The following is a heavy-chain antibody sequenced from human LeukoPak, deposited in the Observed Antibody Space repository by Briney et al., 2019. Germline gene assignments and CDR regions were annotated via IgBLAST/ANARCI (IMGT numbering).Heavy chain of an antibody. D-gene: IGHD2-15*01. CDR1: GYSFTSLD. Sequence: ASVKVSCKASGYSFTSLDINWVRQATGQGLEWMGWMNTKSGNTGHVQKFRGRVTITRNTSTSTVYMELSSLRSEDTAVYYCARVDGSPDYWGQGTLVTVSS. CDR2: MNTKSGNT. CDR3: ARVDGSPDY. V-gene: IGHV1-8*01. J-gene: IGHJ4*02.